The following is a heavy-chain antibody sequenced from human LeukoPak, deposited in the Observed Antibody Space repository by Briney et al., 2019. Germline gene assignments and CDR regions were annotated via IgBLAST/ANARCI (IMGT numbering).Heavy chain of an antibody. D-gene: IGHD6-6*01. CDR3: ARAPGYSSSSGGLDP. CDR2: ISYSGSTT. J-gene: IGHJ5*02. V-gene: IGHV4-39*07. CDR1: GGSISSSSVY. Sequence: SETLSLTCTVSGGSISSSSVYWGWIRQPPGKGLEWIATISYSGSTTSYNPSLKSRVTISVDASKNQFSLKLSSVTAADTAVYYCARAPGYSSSSGGLDPWGQGTLVTVSS.